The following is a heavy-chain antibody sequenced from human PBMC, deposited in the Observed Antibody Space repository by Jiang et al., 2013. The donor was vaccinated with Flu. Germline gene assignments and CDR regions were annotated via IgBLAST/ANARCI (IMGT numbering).Heavy chain of an antibody. V-gene: IGHV1-46*01. J-gene: IGHJ6*02. Sequence: GAEVKKPGASVKVSCKASGYTFTSYYMHWVRQAPGQGLEWMGIINPSGGSTSYAQKFQGRVTMTRDTSTSTVYMELSSLRSEDTAVYYCARGRTITIFDLYYYYGMDVWGQGTTVTVSS. CDR3: ARGRTITIFDLYYYYGMDV. D-gene: IGHD3-3*01. CDR1: GYTFTSYY. CDR2: INPSGGST.